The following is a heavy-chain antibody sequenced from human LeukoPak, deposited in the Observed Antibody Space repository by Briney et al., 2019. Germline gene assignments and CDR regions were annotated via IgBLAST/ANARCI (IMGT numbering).Heavy chain of an antibody. CDR3: ATGRGSYGSIASFDY. Sequence: GASVNVSCTVSGYTLTELSMHWVRQAPGKGLEWVGGFYPEDGETIYAQKFQGRVTMTEDTSTDTAYMELSSLRSEDTAVYYCATGRGSYGSIASFDYWGQGTLVTVST. V-gene: IGHV1-24*01. CDR2: FYPEDGET. D-gene: IGHD1-26*01. J-gene: IGHJ4*02. CDR1: GYTLTELS.